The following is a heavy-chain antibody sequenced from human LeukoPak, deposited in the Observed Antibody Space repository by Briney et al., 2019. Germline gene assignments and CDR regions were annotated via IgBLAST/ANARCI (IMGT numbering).Heavy chain of an antibody. D-gene: IGHD5-24*01. Sequence: PSETLSLTCTVSGGSISSGGYYWSWIRQHPGRGLEWIGYIYYSGSTYYNPSLKSRVTISVDTSKNQFSLKLSSVTAADTAVYYCARARDGYLYAAFDYWGQGTLVTVSS. J-gene: IGHJ4*02. V-gene: IGHV4-31*03. CDR3: ARARDGYLYAAFDY. CDR1: GGSISSGGYY. CDR2: IYYSGST.